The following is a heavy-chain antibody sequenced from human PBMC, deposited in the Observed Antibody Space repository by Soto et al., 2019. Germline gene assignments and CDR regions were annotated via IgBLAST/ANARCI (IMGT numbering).Heavy chain of an antibody. Sequence: QVQLVQSGAEVKKPGSSVKVSCKASGGTFSSYAISWVRQAPGQGLEWMGGIIPIFGTANYAQKFQGRVTITADESTSTAYGERSRLGSEDTAVYCWARGRGRVLRQNVLDYWGQGTLVTVSS. CDR2: IIPIFGTA. CDR3: ARGRGRVLRQNVLDY. D-gene: IGHD6-19*01. J-gene: IGHJ4*02. V-gene: IGHV1-69*01. CDR1: GGTFSSYA.